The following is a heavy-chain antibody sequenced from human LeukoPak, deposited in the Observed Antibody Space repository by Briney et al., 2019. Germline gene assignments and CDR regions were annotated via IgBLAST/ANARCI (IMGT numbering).Heavy chain of an antibody. Sequence: GGSLRLSCAASGFTFSSYWMSWVRQAPGKGLEWVANIKQDGSEKYYVDSVKGRFTISRDNAKSSLYPQMNSLRAEDTAVYYCARGGYDYVWGSYRYRYGMDVWGKGTTVTVSS. D-gene: IGHD3-16*02. J-gene: IGHJ6*04. CDR3: ARGGYDYVWGSYRYRYGMDV. V-gene: IGHV3-7*03. CDR1: GFTFSSYW. CDR2: IKQDGSEK.